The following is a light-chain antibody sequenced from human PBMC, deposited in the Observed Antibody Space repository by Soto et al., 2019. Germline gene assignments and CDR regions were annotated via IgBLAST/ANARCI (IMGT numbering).Light chain of an antibody. Sequence: QSALTQPVSVSGSPGQSITISCTGTSSDVGGYNYVSWYQQHPGKAPKLMIYEVSNRPSGVSNRFSGSKSGNTASLTISGLQAEDEADYYCSSYTSSSTLGYVFGTGTKLTVL. J-gene: IGLJ1*01. CDR2: EVS. CDR3: SSYTSSSTLGYV. V-gene: IGLV2-14*01. CDR1: SSDVGGYNY.